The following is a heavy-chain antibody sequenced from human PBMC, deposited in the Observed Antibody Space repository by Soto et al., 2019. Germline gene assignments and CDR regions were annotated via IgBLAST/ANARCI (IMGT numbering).Heavy chain of an antibody. CDR1: GSTFRGHA. V-gene: IGHV3-64*01. J-gene: IGHJ6*02. D-gene: IGHD2-21*02. CDR2: INSNGDTT. CDR3: ARDTADGMDV. Sequence: EMQVVESGGGLVQHGGSLRLSCAASGSTFRGHAIHWDRQAPGQGLEIVSTINSNGDTTYYAKSVKGRFSISRDNSKNTLYLQMGSLRAEDTAVYYCARDTADGMDVWGQGTTVTVSS.